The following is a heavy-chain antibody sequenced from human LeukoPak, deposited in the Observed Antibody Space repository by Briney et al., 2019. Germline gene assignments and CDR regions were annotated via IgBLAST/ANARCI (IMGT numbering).Heavy chain of an antibody. J-gene: IGHJ4*02. V-gene: IGHV3-9*01. CDR3: AKDGNRLHGHPLDY. Sequence: PGGSLRLSCAASGFTFDDYAMHWVRQAPGKGLEWVSGISWNSGSIGYADSVKGRFTISRDNAKNSLYLQMNSLRAEDTALYYCAKDGNRLHGHPLDYWGQGTLVTVSS. CDR2: ISWNSGSI. D-gene: IGHD4-11*01. CDR1: GFTFDDYA.